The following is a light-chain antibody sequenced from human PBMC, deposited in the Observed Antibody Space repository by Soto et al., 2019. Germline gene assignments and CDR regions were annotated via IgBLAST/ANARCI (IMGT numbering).Light chain of an antibody. CDR1: QSVSSSY. CDR3: QQYGSSPRT. Sequence: DIVLTQSPGTLSMSPGERATLSCRASQSVSSSYLAWYQQKPGQAPRLLIYGASSRATGIPDRFSGSGSGTDLTLTISRLEPEDFAVYYCQQYGSSPRTFGQGTKVDIK. CDR2: GAS. J-gene: IGKJ1*01. V-gene: IGKV3-20*01.